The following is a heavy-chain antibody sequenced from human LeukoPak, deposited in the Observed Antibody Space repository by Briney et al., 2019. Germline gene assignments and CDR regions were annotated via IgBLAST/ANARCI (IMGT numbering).Heavy chain of an antibody. CDR2: FNGRGDST. Sequence: GGSLRLSCEVSGFTFSHYGMSWVRQAPGKGPEWVAGFNGRGDSTYYAESVRGRFTISRDTSKNTLYLQVSSLRVEDTAVYYCARGWWTSHYMDVWGKGTTVTVSS. CDR1: GFTFSHYG. J-gene: IGHJ6*03. D-gene: IGHD2-15*01. CDR3: ARGWWTSHYMDV. V-gene: IGHV3-23*01.